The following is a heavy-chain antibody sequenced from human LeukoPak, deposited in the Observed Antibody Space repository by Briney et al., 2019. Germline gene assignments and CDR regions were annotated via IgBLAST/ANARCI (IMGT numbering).Heavy chain of an antibody. J-gene: IGHJ3*02. CDR2: IGTDGSYI. CDR3: ARKMKAGDRVGTFDI. CDR1: GFTFSSHN. Sequence: GGSLRLSFAASGFTFSSHNMNWVRQAPRKGLEWVSSIGTDGSYIYYADSVQGRITNSRDNAKNSLYLQMNSLTAEDTAVYYCARKMKAGDRVGTFDIWGQGTMVTVSS. D-gene: IGHD6-13*01. V-gene: IGHV3-21*01.